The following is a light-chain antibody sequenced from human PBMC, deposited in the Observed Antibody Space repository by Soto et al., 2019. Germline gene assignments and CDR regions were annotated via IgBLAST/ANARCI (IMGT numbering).Light chain of an antibody. J-gene: IGKJ1*01. Sequence: DIQMTQSPSTLSASVGDRVTITCRASHSISSWLAWYQQKPGKAPKLLIYKASSLESGVPSRFSGSGSGTEFTLTISSLQPDDFATYYSQQYNSYRTFGQGTNVEIK. CDR1: HSISSW. CDR2: KAS. CDR3: QQYNSYRT. V-gene: IGKV1-5*03.